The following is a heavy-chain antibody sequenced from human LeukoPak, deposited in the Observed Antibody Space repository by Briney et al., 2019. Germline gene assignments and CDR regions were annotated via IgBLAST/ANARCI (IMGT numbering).Heavy chain of an antibody. J-gene: IGHJ3*02. Sequence: PGGSLRLSCAASGFTFRDYYMTWIRQAPGKGLEWVSYTSNSGTKIYNADSVKGRFTISRDNAKNSLYLQMNSLRAEDTAMYYCARAFNDAFDIWGQGTMVTVSS. CDR3: ARAFNDAFDI. CDR2: TSNSGTKI. V-gene: IGHV3-11*04. CDR1: GFTFRDYY.